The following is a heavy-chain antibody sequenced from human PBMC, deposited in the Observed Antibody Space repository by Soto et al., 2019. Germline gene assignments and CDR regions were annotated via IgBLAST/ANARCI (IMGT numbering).Heavy chain of an antibody. CDR3: ANDWVGHGLQYFYGVDV. CDR1: GLTFDAHA. CDR2: ISWNGVRT. Sequence: GGSLRLSCAASGLTFDAHAIHWVRQAPWKGLEWVSGISWNGVRTAYADSVKGRFTISRDNAKNSLYLQMNSLRVEDTALYYCANDWVGHGLQYFYGVDVCGQGTTVTVSS. D-gene: IGHD1-1*01. V-gene: IGHV3-9*01. J-gene: IGHJ6*02.